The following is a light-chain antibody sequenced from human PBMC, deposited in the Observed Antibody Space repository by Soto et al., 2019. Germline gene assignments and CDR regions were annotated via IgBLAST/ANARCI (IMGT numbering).Light chain of an antibody. CDR1: SSNIGINT. V-gene: IGLV1-44*01. CDR3: AAWDDSLNGFFV. J-gene: IGLJ1*01. Sequence: QSVLTQPPSASGTPGQRVSISCSGGSSNIGINTVNWYQQLPGAAPKLLIYRNDQRPSGVPDRFSGSRSGTSASLAIDGLRSEDEADYFCAAWDDSLNGFFVFGTGTKLTV. CDR2: RND.